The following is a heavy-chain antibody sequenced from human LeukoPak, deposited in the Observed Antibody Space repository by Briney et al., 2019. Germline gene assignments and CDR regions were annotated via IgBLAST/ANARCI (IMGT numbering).Heavy chain of an antibody. CDR2: ISSGSGTI. Sequence: GGSLRLSCAASGFTFNTYSMNWVRQAPGKGLEWISYISSGSGTIYYVDSAEGRFTISRDNAKNSLYLQMNSVRAEDTAVYYCARSRSGYDYYEYWGQGTLVAVSS. CDR1: GFTFNTYS. V-gene: IGHV3-48*04. D-gene: IGHD5-12*01. CDR3: ARSRSGYDYYEY. J-gene: IGHJ4*02.